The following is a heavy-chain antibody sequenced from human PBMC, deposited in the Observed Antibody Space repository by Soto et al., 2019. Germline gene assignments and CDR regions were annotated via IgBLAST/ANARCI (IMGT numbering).Heavy chain of an antibody. Sequence: SETLPLTCTVSGGSISSNIYYWGWIRQPPGKGLEWIGSIYYTGNTFYNPSLKSRVTLSVDTSENQFSLKLSSVTAADTAVYYCARHSHEDHGDPNWFDPWGQGTLVTVSS. J-gene: IGHJ5*02. CDR2: IYYTGNT. CDR3: ARHSHEDHGDPNWFDP. CDR1: GGSISSNIYY. D-gene: IGHD4-17*01. V-gene: IGHV4-39*01.